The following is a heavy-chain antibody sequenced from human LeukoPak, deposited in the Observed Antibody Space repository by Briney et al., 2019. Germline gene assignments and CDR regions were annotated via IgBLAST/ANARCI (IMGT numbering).Heavy chain of an antibody. CDR3: ASSSGSLGDYDITGYLHY. V-gene: IGHV3-33*01. D-gene: IGHD3-22*01. CDR1: VFTLSCCG. Sequence: GGSLSLSRAASVFTLSCCGMHWVRQAPGRGLERVALIWYGGSNRHYAHTVKGRFTISRDDSKNTLYLQMNSLRVEDTAVYYSASSSGSLGDYDITGYLHYWGQGTLVTVSS. CDR2: IWYGGSNR. J-gene: IGHJ4*02.